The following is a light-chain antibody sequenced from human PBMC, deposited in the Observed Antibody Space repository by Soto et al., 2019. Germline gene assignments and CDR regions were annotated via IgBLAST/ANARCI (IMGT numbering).Light chain of an antibody. CDR2: WAS. CDR3: QQFYPSPLT. CDR1: QSVLYSSTNRNY. V-gene: IGKV4-1*01. J-gene: IGKJ4*02. Sequence: DIVMTQSPDSLAVSLGERASINCSSSQSVLYSSTNRNYLAWYQQKPGQPPKLLIYWASIRESGVPDRFSGSGSGTDFTLTISNLQTEDVAVYYCQQFYPSPLTFGGGTKVEIK.